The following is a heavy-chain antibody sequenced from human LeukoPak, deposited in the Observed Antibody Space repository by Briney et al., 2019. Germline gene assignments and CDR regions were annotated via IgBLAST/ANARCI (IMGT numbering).Heavy chain of an antibody. CDR2: TYYRSKWYN. J-gene: IGHJ6*02. Sequence: SQTLSLTCAVSGDSVSSNSAAWNWIRQSPSRGLEWLGRTYYRSKWYNGYAVSVKSRITINPDTSKNQFSLQLNSLTPEDTAVYYCARHWASNYYSFYGMDVWGQGTTVTVSS. CDR3: ARHWASNYYSFYGMDV. D-gene: IGHD3-16*01. V-gene: IGHV6-1*01. CDR1: GDSVSSNSAA.